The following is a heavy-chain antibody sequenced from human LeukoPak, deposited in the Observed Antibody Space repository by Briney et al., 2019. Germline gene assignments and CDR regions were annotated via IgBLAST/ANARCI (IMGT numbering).Heavy chain of an antibody. CDR1: GFTFTNYG. CDR2: ISYDGSNK. CDR3: AKSPSQATVTTVYRY. J-gene: IGHJ4*02. V-gene: IGHV3-30*18. Sequence: PGGSLRLSCVASGFTFTNYGFHWVRQAPGKGLEWVAVISYDGSNKYYADSVKGRFTISRDNSKNTLYLQMNSLRAEDTAVYYCAKSPSQATVTTVYRYWGQGTLVTVSS. D-gene: IGHD4-11*01.